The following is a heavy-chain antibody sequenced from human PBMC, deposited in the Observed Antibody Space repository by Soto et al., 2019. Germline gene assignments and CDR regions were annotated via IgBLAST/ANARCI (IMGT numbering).Heavy chain of an antibody. J-gene: IGHJ1*01. CDR3: ARDHLGYGYGCGLIY. Sequence: EVQLVESGGGLVKPGGSLRLSCAASGFTFSSYSMNWVRQAPGKGLEWVSSIRSSSSYIYYADSVKGRFTISRDNAKNSLHQRMSHLRDAGTDVYYWARDHLGYGYGCGLIYWGERPLVTVSS. CDR1: GFTFSSYS. CDR2: IRSSSSYI. D-gene: IGHD5-18*01. V-gene: IGHV3-21*01.